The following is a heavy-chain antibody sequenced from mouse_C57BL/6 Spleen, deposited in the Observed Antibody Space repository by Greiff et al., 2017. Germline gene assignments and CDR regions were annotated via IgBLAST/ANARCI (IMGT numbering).Heavy chain of an antibody. Sequence: EVKLVESGGGLVKPGGSLKLSCAASGFTFSSYAMSWVRQTPEKRLAWVATISDGGSYTYYPDNVKGRFTISRDNAKNNLYLQLSHLKSEDTAMYYCARRGEGYAMDYWGQGTSVTVSS. CDR1: GFTFSSYA. J-gene: IGHJ4*01. CDR3: ARRGEGYAMDY. V-gene: IGHV5-4*03. CDR2: ISDGGSYT.